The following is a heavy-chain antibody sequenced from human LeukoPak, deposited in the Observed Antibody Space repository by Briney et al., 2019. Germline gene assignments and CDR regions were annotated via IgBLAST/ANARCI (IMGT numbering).Heavy chain of an antibody. CDR1: GFTFSSYS. V-gene: IGHV3-21*01. Sequence: GGSLRLSCAASGFTFSSYSMKWVSQAPGKGLEWVSSISSSSSYPYHADSMQGRFTISRDNAKNSLYLQMHSLGVEDTAIYYCARLGKGYSGCDYWGQGTLVTVSS. CDR3: ARLGKGYSGCDY. D-gene: IGHD5-12*01. CDR2: ISSSSSYP. J-gene: IGHJ4*02.